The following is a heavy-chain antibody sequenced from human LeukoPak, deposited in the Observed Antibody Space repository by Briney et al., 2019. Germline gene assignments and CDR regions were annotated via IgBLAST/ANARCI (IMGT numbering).Heavy chain of an antibody. CDR3: ARGDSSSSWPLFYYFDY. Sequence: ASVKVSCKASGGTFSSYAISWVRQAPGQGLEWMGRIIPILGIANYAQKFQGRVTMTRDTSTSTVYMELSSLRSEDTAVYYCARGDSSSSWPLFYYFDYWGQGTLVTVSS. J-gene: IGHJ4*02. CDR1: GGTFSSYA. CDR2: IIPILGIA. D-gene: IGHD6-13*01. V-gene: IGHV1-69*04.